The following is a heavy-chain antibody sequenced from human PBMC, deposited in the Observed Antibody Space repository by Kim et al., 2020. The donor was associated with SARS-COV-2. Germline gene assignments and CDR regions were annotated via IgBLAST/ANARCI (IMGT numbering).Heavy chain of an antibody. CDR2: VFYSGST. D-gene: IGHD3-22*01. CDR3: ARAGYYDLSGYFLDY. J-gene: IGHJ4*02. V-gene: IGHV4-59*13. Sequence: SETLSLTCSLPGGSIDRYYWSWIRQPPGRGLEWIGNVFYSGSTNYNPSLKSRLTISVDTSKNQFSLRLSSVTAADTAVYYCARAGYYDLSGYFLDYWGQG. CDR1: GGSIDRYY.